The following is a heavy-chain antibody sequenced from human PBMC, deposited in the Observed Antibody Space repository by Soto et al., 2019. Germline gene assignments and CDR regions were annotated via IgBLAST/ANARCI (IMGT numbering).Heavy chain of an antibody. J-gene: IGHJ5*02. CDR3: ARGKVLWFGELLNNWFDP. D-gene: IGHD3-10*01. Sequence: QVQLQGSGPGLVKPSETLSLTCTVSGGSVSSGSYYWSWIRQPPGKGLEWIGYIYYSGSTNSNPSLKSRVTISLSTSKNQFSLNLTSVTAADTAVYYCARGKVLWFGELLNNWFDPCGQGTLVTVSS. CDR1: GGSVSSGSYY. CDR2: IYYSGST. V-gene: IGHV4-61*01.